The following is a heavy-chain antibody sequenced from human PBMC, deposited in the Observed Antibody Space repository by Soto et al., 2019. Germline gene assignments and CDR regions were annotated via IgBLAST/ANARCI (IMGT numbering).Heavy chain of an antibody. CDR1: GFTFDDYA. CDR2: ISWNSGSI. D-gene: IGHD6-19*01. J-gene: IGHJ4*02. CDR3: AKAYSSGSNGPFDY. Sequence: EVQLVESGGGLVQPGGSLRLSCAASGFTFDDYAMHWVRQAPGKGLEWVSGISWNSGSIGYADSVKGRFTISRDNAKNSLYLQMNSLRAEDTALYYCAKAYSSGSNGPFDYWGQGTLVTVSS. V-gene: IGHV3-9*01.